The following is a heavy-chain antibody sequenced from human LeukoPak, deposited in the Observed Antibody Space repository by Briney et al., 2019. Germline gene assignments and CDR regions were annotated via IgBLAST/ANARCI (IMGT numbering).Heavy chain of an antibody. CDR2: INHSGST. Sequence: SETLSLTCAVYGGSVSGCYWSWIRQPPGKGVEWIGEINHSGSTNYNPSLKSRVTISVDTSKNQFSLKLSSVTAADTAVYYCAGYNWNAEIDYWGQGTLVTVSS. D-gene: IGHD1-20*01. CDR3: AGYNWNAEIDY. CDR1: GGSVSGCY. V-gene: IGHV4-34*01. J-gene: IGHJ4*02.